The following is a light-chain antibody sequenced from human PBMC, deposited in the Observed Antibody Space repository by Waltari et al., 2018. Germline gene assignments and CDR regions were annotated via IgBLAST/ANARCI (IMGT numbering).Light chain of an antibody. J-gene: IGKJ5*01. CDR2: GAS. CDR1: QSVSGN. Sequence: EIVMTQSPATLSVSPGERATLSCRASQSVSGNLAWYQQKPGQAPRLLIYGASTRATGIPARFSGSASGTEFTLTISSLQSEDSAVYYCQQYYDWRLVTFGQGTRLEIK. CDR3: QQYYDWRLVT. V-gene: IGKV3D-15*01.